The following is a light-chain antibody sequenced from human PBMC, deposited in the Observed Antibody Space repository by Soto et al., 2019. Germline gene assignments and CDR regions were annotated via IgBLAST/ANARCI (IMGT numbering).Light chain of an antibody. CDR2: GAS. V-gene: IGKV3-15*01. CDR1: QSVSSN. CDR3: QQYNNWPFT. Sequence: EIVMTQSPATLSVSPGERATLSCRASQSVSSNLAWYQQKPGQAPRLLIYGASTRATGIPARFSDSGSGTEFTLTISSMQSKDFAVYYCQQYNNWPFTFGPGTKVDIK. J-gene: IGKJ3*01.